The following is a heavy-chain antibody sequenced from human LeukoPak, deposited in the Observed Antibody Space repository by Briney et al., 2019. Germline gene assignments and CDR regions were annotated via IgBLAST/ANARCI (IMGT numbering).Heavy chain of an antibody. Sequence: SETLSLTCTVSGVSTTNGTYYWAWIRQSPGKGLEWIGSVHNVGSTYYNLSLRSRVTMSIDTSKNQFSLRLNSVTAADTAVYYCARHAEYNSGWHFYLDHWGQGILVTVSS. CDR1: GVSTTNGTYY. D-gene: IGHD6-19*01. CDR2: VHNVGST. J-gene: IGHJ4*02. CDR3: ARHAEYNSGWHFYLDH. V-gene: IGHV4-39*01.